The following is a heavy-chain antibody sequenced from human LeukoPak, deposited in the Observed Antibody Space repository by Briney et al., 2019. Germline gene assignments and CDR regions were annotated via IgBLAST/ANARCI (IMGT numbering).Heavy chain of an antibody. J-gene: IGHJ4*02. CDR3: AKEVRDSGSYRFDY. CDR1: RFTFSNYG. D-gene: IGHD1-26*01. Sequence: GRSLRLSCAASRFTFSNYGIHWVRQAPGKGLEWVAVISYDGSNKYYADSVKGRFTFSRDNSKNTLYLQMNSLRAEDTAVYYCAKEVRDSGSYRFDYWGQGTLVTVSS. CDR2: ISYDGSNK. V-gene: IGHV3-30*18.